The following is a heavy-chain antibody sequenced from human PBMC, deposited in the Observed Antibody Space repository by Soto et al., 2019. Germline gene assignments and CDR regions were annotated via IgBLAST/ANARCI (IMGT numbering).Heavy chain of an antibody. CDR3: ARDWIAAQRGMDV. J-gene: IGHJ6*02. V-gene: IGHV3-33*01. CDR2: IWYDGSNK. Sequence: PGGSLRLSCAASGFTFSSYGMHWVRQAPGKGLEWVAVIWYDGSNKYYADSVKGRFTISRDNSKNTLYLQMNSLRAEDTAVYYCARDWIAAQRGMDVWGQGTTVTVSS. CDR1: GFTFSSYG. D-gene: IGHD6-6*01.